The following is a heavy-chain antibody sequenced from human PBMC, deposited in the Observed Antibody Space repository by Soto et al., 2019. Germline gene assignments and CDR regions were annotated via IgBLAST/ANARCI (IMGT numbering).Heavy chain of an antibody. CDR3: AREGRSTNHYYYGMDV. V-gene: IGHV1-69*01. CDR2: IIPIFGTA. D-gene: IGHD3-16*02. CDR1: GGTFSSYA. Sequence: QVQLVQSGAEVKKPGSSVKVSCKASGGTFSSYAISWVRQAPGQGLEWMGGIIPIFGTANYAQTFQGRVTINADESTSTAYMELSSLRSEDTAVYYCAREGRSTNHYYYGMDVWGQGTTVTVSS. J-gene: IGHJ6*01.